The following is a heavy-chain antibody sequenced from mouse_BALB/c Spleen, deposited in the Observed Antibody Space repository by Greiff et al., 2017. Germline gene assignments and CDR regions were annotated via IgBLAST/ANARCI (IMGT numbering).Heavy chain of an antibody. CDR2: IDPYYGGT. Sequence: EVKLQESGPELEKPGASVKISCKASGYSFTGYNMNWVKQSNGKSLEWIGNIDPYYGGTSYNQKFKGKATLTVDKSSSTAYMQLKSLTSEDSEVYYWGRKGGGYDEESYYAMDYWGQGTSVTVSS. CDR3: GRKGGGYDEESYYAMDY. V-gene: IGHV1-39*01. J-gene: IGHJ4*01. CDR1: GYSFTGYN. D-gene: IGHD2-14*01.